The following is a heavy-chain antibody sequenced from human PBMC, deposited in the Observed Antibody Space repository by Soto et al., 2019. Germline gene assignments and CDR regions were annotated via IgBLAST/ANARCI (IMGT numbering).Heavy chain of an antibody. Sequence: QVQLVESGGGVVQPGRSLRLSCAASGFTFSSYGMHWVRQAPGKGLEWVAVIWYDGSNKYYADSVKGRFTISRDNSKNTLYLQMNSLRAEDTAVYYCARDPDSGYDYLGYYYYGMDVWDQGTTVTVSS. V-gene: IGHV3-33*01. CDR1: GFTFSSYG. CDR2: IWYDGSNK. D-gene: IGHD5-12*01. CDR3: ARDPDSGYDYLGYYYYGMDV. J-gene: IGHJ6*02.